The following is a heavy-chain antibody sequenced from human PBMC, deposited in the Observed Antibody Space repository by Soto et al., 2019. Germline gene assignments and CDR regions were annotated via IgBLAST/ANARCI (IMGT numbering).Heavy chain of an antibody. Sequence: EVQLVESGGGLVQPGGSLRISCAASGFTFSSYNMNWVRQAPGKGLEWVSYLRSSTNSIYYADSVKGRFTISRDNAKNSLYLQMNSLRDEDTAVYYCARDGDSSSWSDLDYWGQGTLVTVSS. CDR1: GFTFSSYN. D-gene: IGHD6-13*01. CDR2: LRSSTNSI. V-gene: IGHV3-48*02. J-gene: IGHJ4*02. CDR3: ARDGDSSSWSDLDY.